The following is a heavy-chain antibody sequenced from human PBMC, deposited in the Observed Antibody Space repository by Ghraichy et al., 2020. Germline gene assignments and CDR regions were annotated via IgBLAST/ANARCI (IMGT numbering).Heavy chain of an antibody. CDR2: ISGSGGST. CDR3: AKDLSGSYSIYYYYYGMDV. D-gene: IGHD1-26*01. CDR1: GFTFSSYA. J-gene: IGHJ6*02. Sequence: GESLNISCAASGFTFSSYAMSWVRQAPGKGLEWVLAISGSGGSTYYADSVKGRFAISRDNSKNTLYLQMNSLRAEDTAVYYCAKDLSGSYSIYYYYYGMDVWGQGTTVTVSS. V-gene: IGHV3-23*01.